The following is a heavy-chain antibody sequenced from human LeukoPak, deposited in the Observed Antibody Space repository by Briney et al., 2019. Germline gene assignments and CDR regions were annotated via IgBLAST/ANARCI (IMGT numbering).Heavy chain of an antibody. CDR1: GYTFTGYY. D-gene: IGHD2-15*01. CDR3: ASPIVVYPIARLDGFDV. V-gene: IGHV1-2*02. J-gene: IGHJ3*01. CDR2: IDPNTGGT. Sequence: GASVKVSCKASGYTFTGYYMHWVRQAPGQGLEWMGWIDPNTGGTNYAQELQGRVTMTRDTSVSTGYMELSRLTSDDTAVYYCASPIVVYPIARLDGFDVWGQGTMVSVSS.